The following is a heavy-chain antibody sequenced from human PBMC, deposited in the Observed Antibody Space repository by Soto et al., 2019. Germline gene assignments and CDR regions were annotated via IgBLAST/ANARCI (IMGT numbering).Heavy chain of an antibody. D-gene: IGHD3-22*01. V-gene: IGHV5-51*01. J-gene: IGHJ5*02. CDR3: ARRCYDDSSGYYIFDP. Sequence: GESLKISCKGSGYSFTSYWIGWVRQMPGKGLEWLGIIYPGDSETRYSPSFQGQVTISADKSISTAYLQWSSLKASDTAMYYCARRCYDDSSGYYIFDPWGQGTLVTVSS. CDR2: IYPGDSET. CDR1: GYSFTSYW.